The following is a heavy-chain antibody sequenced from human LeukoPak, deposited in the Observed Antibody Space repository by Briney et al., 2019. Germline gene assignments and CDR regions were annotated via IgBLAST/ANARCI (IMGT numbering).Heavy chain of an antibody. CDR1: GFTFSSYA. CDR2: ISGSGGST. CDR3: AKMGGYCSGSSCYSSDY. D-gene: IGHD2-15*01. J-gene: IGHJ4*02. V-gene: IGHV3-23*01. Sequence: GGSLRLSCAASGFTFSSYAMSWVRQAPGKGLEWVSTISGSGGSTYYADPVKGRFTTSRDNSKNTLYLQMNSLRAEDTAVCYCAKMGGYCSGSSCYSSDYWGQGTLVTVSS.